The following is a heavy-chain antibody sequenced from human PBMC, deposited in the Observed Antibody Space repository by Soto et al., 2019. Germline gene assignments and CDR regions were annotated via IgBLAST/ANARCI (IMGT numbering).Heavy chain of an antibody. D-gene: IGHD5-18*01. V-gene: IGHV1-2*02. CDR3: ARGRKVQLWFFYYYYGMDV. CDR1: GYTFTGYY. CDR2: INPNSGGT. J-gene: IGHJ6*02. Sequence: GASVKVSCKASGYTFTGYYMHWVRQAPGQGLEWMGWINPNSGGTNYAQKFQGRVTMTRDTSISTAYMELSRLRSDDTAVYYCARGRKVQLWFFYYYYGMDVWGQGTTVTVSS.